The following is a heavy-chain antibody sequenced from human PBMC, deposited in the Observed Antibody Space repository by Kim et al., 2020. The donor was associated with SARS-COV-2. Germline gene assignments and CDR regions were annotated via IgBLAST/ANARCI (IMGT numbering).Heavy chain of an antibody. CDR3: AKEGGSYYYYYYGMDV. J-gene: IGHJ6*02. V-gene: IGHV3-30*02. D-gene: IGHD1-26*01. Sequence: DSVTGRFTISRDNSKNTLYLQMSSLRAEDTAVYYCAKEGGSYYYYYYGMDVWGQGTTVTVSS.